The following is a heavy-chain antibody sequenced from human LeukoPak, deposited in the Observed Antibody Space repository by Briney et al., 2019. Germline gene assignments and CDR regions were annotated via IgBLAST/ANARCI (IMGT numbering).Heavy chain of an antibody. V-gene: IGHV3-7*01. Sequence: GGSLRLSCEASGFTFRDYWMTWVRQAPGKGLEWVANVKQDGTEKFYVDSVKGRFTISRDNGKNSLYLQMNSLRVEDTAIYYCARGRGTSWADYWGPGTLGTVSP. CDR1: GFTFRDYW. CDR3: ARGRGTSWADY. D-gene: IGHD6-13*01. J-gene: IGHJ4*02. CDR2: VKQDGTEK.